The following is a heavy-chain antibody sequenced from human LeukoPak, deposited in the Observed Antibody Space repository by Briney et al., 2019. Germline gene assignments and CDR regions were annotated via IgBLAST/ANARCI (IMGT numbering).Heavy chain of an antibody. V-gene: IGHV3-48*01. Sequence: GGSLRLSCAASGFTFSSYSMNWVRQAPGKGLEWVSYISSSSTIYYADSVKGRFTISRDNAKNSLYLQMNSLRAEETAVYYCARDRVTIFGVVNLDYWGQGTLVTVSS. J-gene: IGHJ4*02. CDR1: GFTFSSYS. CDR2: ISSSSTI. D-gene: IGHD3-3*01. CDR3: ARDRVTIFGVVNLDY.